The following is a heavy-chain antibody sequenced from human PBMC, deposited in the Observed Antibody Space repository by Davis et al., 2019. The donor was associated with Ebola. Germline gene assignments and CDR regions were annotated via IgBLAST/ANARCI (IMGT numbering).Heavy chain of an antibody. CDR1: GYTFTNYG. D-gene: IGHD5-18*01. CDR3: ARDKGMVYSYAADY. V-gene: IGHV1-18*04. Sequence: AASVKVSCKASGYTFTNYGITWVRQAPGQGLEWMGWINPHNGNTNYAQNVQGRVIMTSDTATTTAYMEVGSLRSDDTAVYYCARDKGMVYSYAADYWGQGTLVTVSS. CDR2: INPHNGNT. J-gene: IGHJ4*02.